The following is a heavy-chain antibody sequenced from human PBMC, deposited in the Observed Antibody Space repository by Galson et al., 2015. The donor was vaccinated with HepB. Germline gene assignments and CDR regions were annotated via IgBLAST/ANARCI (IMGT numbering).Heavy chain of an antibody. CDR1: GLTFSGSA. Sequence: SLRLSCAASGLTFSGSAMHWVRQASGKGLEWVGRIRGKTENDATTYSGSVKGRFTISRDDSNNTIYLQMDSLKIEDTAVYYCVRFGFGKFFDYWGQGTLVTVSS. J-gene: IGHJ4*02. D-gene: IGHD3-10*01. V-gene: IGHV3-73*01. CDR2: IRGKTENDAT. CDR3: VRFGFGKFFDY.